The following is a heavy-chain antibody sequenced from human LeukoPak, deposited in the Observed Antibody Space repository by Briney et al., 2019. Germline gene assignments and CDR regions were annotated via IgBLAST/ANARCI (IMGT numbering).Heavy chain of an antibody. J-gene: IGHJ4*02. Sequence: SETLSLTCAVYGGSFRGYYWSWIRQPPGKGLEWIGEINQSGSIKYNPSLKSRVTISVDTSKNQFSLKLSSVTAADTAVYYCARVGKEGTFDYWGQGTLVTVSS. V-gene: IGHV4-34*01. CDR2: INQSGSI. D-gene: IGHD1-7*01. CDR3: ARVGKEGTFDY. CDR1: GGSFRGYY.